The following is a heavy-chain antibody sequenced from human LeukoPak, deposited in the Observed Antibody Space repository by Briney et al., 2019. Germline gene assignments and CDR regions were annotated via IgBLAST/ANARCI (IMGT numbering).Heavy chain of an antibody. CDR2: ISHDERTK. CDR3: ARALKSYSATTYYYYYMDV. D-gene: IGHD5-24*01. CDR1: GFNFDNYA. V-gene: IGHV3-30*04. J-gene: IGHJ6*03. Sequence: GGSLRLSCVASGFNFDNYAMHWVRQPLGKGLEWVAVISHDERTKYYADSMKGRITISRDNSKNTVFLQMNNLRTEDTAVYYCARALKSYSATTYYYYYMDVWGKGTTVTVSS.